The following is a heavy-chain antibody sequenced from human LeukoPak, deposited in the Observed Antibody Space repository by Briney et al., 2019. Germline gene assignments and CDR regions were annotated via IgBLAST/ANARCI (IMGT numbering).Heavy chain of an antibody. Sequence: ASVKVSCKASGYTFTSYDINWVRQATGQGLEWMGWMNPNSGNTGYAQKFQSRVTMTRNTSISTAYMELSSLRSEDTAVYYCARGHPRATKGWFDPWGQGTLVTVSS. CDR3: ARGHPRATKGWFDP. V-gene: IGHV1-8*01. CDR1: GYTFTSYD. J-gene: IGHJ5*02. CDR2: MNPNSGNT.